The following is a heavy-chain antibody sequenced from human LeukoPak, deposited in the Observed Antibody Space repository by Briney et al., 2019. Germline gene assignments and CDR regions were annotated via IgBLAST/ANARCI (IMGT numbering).Heavy chain of an antibody. CDR3: AIRRITMVRGRRKTGAFDI. V-gene: IGHV4-39*01. Sequence: SETLSLTCTVSGGSISSSSYYWGWIRQPPGKGLEWIGSIYYSGSTYYNPSLKSRVTISVDTSKNQFSLKLSSVTAADTAVYYCAIRRITMVRGRRKTGAFDIWGQGTMVTVSS. CDR1: GGSISSSSYY. J-gene: IGHJ3*02. CDR2: IYYSGST. D-gene: IGHD3-10*01.